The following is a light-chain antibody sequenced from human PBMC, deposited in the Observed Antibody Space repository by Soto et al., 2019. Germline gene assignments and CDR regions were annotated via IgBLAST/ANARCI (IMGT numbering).Light chain of an antibody. Sequence: QSALTQPRSVSGSPGQSVTISCTGTSSDVGGYNYVSWYQQHPGKSPKLMIYYVSKRPSGVPDSFSGSKSGNTDSLTISGLQAEDEADYYCCSYAGSYYVFGTGTKVTVL. CDR1: SSDVGGYNY. V-gene: IGLV2-11*01. J-gene: IGLJ1*01. CDR3: CSYAGSYYV. CDR2: YVS.